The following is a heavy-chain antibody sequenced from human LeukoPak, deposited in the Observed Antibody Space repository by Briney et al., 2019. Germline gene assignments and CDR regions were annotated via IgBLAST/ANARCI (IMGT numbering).Heavy chain of an antibody. V-gene: IGHV3-30*18. CDR1: GFTFSSYG. CDR3: AKCGSGWPDDYYYGMDV. Sequence: GGSLRLSCAASGFTFSSYGMHWVRQAPGKGLEWVAVISYDGSNKYYADSVKGRFTISRDNSKNTLYLQMNSLRAEDTAVYYCAKCGSGWPDDYYYGMDVWGQGTTVTVSS. J-gene: IGHJ6*02. D-gene: IGHD6-19*01. CDR2: ISYDGSNK.